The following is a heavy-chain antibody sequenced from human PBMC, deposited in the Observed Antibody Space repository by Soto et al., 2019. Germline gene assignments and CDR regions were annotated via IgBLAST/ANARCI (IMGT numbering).Heavy chain of an antibody. CDR1: GFTFSSYG. CDR2: IWYDGSNK. Sequence: QVQLVESGGGVVQPGRSLRLSCAASGFTFSSYGMHWVRQAPGKGLEWVAVIWYDGSNKYYADSVKGRFTISRDNSKNTLYLQMNSLRAEDTAVYYCARGTRADYYDTTGADYWGQGTLVTVSS. V-gene: IGHV3-33*01. J-gene: IGHJ4*02. D-gene: IGHD3-22*01. CDR3: ARGTRADYYDTTGADY.